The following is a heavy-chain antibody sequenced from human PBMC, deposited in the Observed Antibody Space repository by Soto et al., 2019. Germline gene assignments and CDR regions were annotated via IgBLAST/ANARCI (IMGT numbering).Heavy chain of an antibody. V-gene: IGHV4-4*07. Sequence: ETLSLPCNVSFASLSGYYWSWIRQPPGKGLEWIGRIYATGSSDYNPSLKSRITISVDMSKKQFSLTLRSVTAADTTMYYCVRDGTKNLRDWFDPWGQGILVTVSS. J-gene: IGHJ5*02. CDR1: FASLSGYY. D-gene: IGHD1-1*01. CDR2: IYATGSS. CDR3: VRDGTKNLRDWFDP.